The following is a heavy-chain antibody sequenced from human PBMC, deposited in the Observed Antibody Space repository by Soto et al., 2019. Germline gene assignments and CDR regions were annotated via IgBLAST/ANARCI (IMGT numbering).Heavy chain of an antibody. V-gene: IGHV1-18*01. J-gene: IGHJ5*02. CDR2: ISAYNGNT. CDR1: GYTFSSYG. D-gene: IGHD6-6*01. CDR3: ARKYSSSSWFDP. Sequence: QVQLVQSGAEMKKPGASVKVSCKASGYTFSSYGISWVRQAPGQGLEWMGWISAYNGNTDYAQNLQVRVTMTTDPSTSTAYMELRSLRSDDTAVYYCARKYSSSSWFDPWGQGTLVTVSS.